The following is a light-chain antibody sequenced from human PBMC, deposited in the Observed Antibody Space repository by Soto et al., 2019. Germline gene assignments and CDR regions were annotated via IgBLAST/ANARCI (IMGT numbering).Light chain of an antibody. CDR3: PQRSNWPPFT. CDR1: ASVSSY. V-gene: IGKV3-11*01. CDR2: DAS. J-gene: IGKJ2*01. Sequence: EIVLTQSPATLSLSPGERATLSCRASASVSSYLAWYQQKPGQAPRLLIYDASTSATGIPARFSGSGSGTDFTITISSLEPDDFAVYYCPQRSNWPPFTFGQGTKLEMK.